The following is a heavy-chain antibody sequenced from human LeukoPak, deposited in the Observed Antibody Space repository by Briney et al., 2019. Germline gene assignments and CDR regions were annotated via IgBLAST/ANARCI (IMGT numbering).Heavy chain of an antibody. CDR2: ISSSSRYI. J-gene: IGHJ4*02. D-gene: IGHD4-17*01. CDR1: GFTFSSYS. Sequence: GGSLSLSCAASGFTFSSYSMNWVRQAPGKGLEWVSSISSSSRYISYADSVKGRFTISRDNAKNSLYLQMNSLRAEDTAVYYCARAPDYGDYVHYWGQGTLVTVSS. V-gene: IGHV3-21*01. CDR3: ARAPDYGDYVHY.